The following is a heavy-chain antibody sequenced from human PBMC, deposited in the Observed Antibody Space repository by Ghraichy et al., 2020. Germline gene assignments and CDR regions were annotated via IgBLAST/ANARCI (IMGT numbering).Heavy chain of an antibody. J-gene: IGHJ6*02. V-gene: IGHV3-48*02. CDR1: GFTFNAYS. Sequence: GGSLRLSCVGSGFTFNAYSMNWVRQSPGKGLEWVSYITGSSRTKSYADSVKGRFTISRDNARNSLFLQMNSLRDEDTAVYYCARGSTVVRFYYYDGMDVWGQGTTVTGSS. CDR3: ARGSTVVRFYYYDGMDV. CDR2: ITGSSRTK. D-gene: IGHD4-23*01.